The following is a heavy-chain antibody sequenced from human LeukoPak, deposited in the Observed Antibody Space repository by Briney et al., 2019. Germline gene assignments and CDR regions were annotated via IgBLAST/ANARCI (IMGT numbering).Heavy chain of an antibody. Sequence: GGSLRLSCAASGFTFTNYWMFWVRQAPGKGLVWVSGINPDGSTTTSADSVKGRFTISRENAKSTPYLHMNILRVEDTAVYYCARGRYGDYHWGQGILVTVSS. CDR3: ARGRYGDYH. CDR2: INPDGSTT. J-gene: IGHJ4*02. D-gene: IGHD4-17*01. V-gene: IGHV3-74*01. CDR1: GFTFTNYW.